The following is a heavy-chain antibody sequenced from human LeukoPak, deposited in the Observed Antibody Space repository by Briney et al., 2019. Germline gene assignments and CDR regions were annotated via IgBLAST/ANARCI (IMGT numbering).Heavy chain of an antibody. CDR3: AAHRFMPKWELPQYYFDY. V-gene: IGHV1-58*01. Sequence: GASVNVSYKASGFTFTSSAVQWVRQARGQRLEWIGWIVVGSGNTNYAQKFQERVTITRDMSTSTAYMELSSLRSEDTAVYYCAAHRFMPKWELPQYYFDYWGQGTLVTVSS. J-gene: IGHJ4*02. D-gene: IGHD1-26*01. CDR2: IVVGSGNT. CDR1: GFTFTSSA.